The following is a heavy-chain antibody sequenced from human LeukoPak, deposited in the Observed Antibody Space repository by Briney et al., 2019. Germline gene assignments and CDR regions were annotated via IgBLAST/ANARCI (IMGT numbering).Heavy chain of an antibody. D-gene: IGHD6-19*01. CDR1: GFTFSSYS. CDR2: ISSSSSTI. Sequence: GGSLRLSCAASGFTFSSYSMNWVRQAPGKGLEWVSYISSSSSTIYYADSVKGRFTISRDNAKNSLFLQMNSLRAEDTAVYYCTRGAYSSGWYSSPDYWGQGTLVTVSS. J-gene: IGHJ4*02. V-gene: IGHV3-48*04. CDR3: TRGAYSSGWYSSPDY.